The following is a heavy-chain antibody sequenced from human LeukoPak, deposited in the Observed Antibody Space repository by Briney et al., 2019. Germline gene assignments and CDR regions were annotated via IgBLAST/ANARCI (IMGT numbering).Heavy chain of an antibody. Sequence: GGSLRLSCAASGFTFSSYSMNWVRQAPGKGLEWVSSISSSSSYIYYADSVKGRFTISRDNAKNSLYLQMNSLRAEDTAVYYCARGGAKRDDAFDIWGQGTMVTVSS. CDR3: ARGGAKRDDAFDI. CDR1: GFTFSSYS. J-gene: IGHJ3*02. CDR2: ISSSSSYI. V-gene: IGHV3-21*01.